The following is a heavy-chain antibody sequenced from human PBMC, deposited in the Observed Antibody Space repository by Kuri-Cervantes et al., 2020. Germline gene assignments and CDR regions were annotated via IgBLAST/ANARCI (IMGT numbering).Heavy chain of an antibody. CDR1: GGTFSSYA. J-gene: IGHJ4*02. CDR3: AKDIGDYGDGKVDY. D-gene: IGHD4-17*01. V-gene: IGHV1-69*13. Sequence: SVKVSCKASGGTFSSYAISWVRQAPGQGLEWMGGIIPIFGTANYAQKFQGRVTITADESTSTAYMELSSLRSEDTAVYYCAKDIGDYGDGKVDYWGQGTLVTVSS. CDR2: IIPIFGTA.